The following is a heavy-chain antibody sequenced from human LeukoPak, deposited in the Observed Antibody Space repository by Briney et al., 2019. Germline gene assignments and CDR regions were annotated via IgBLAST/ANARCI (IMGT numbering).Heavy chain of an antibody. CDR3: ARYCDSNSCHSLGVY. J-gene: IGHJ4*02. CDR2: IYYSGST. CDR1: GGSISSHY. Sequence: PSETLSLTCTVSGGSISSHYWSWIRQPPGKGLEWIGYIYYSGSTNYNPSLKSRVTISVDTSKSHLSLKLNSVTAADTAVYYCARYCDSNSCHSLGVYWGQGTLVTVSS. V-gene: IGHV4-59*11. D-gene: IGHD2/OR15-2a*01.